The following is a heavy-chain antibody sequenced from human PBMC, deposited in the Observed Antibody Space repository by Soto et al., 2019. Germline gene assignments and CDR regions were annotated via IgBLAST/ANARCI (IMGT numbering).Heavy chain of an antibody. J-gene: IGHJ4*02. Sequence: EVQLVVSGGGLVRPGGSLRLSCAASGFTFSTYDKHWVRQATGKGLEWVSAIGLVGNTYYPDSVKGRFTISREDAKNSLYLQMNILTAGDTAVYYCAREAGRGSAGVHELDYWGQGTLVTVSS. CDR3: AREAGRGSAGVHELDY. CDR2: IGLVGNT. D-gene: IGHD3-10*01. CDR1: GFTFSTYD. V-gene: IGHV3-13*01.